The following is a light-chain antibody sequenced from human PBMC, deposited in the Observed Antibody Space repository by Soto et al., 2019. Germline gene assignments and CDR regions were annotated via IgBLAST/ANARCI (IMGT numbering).Light chain of an antibody. CDR1: SSDVGAYNY. Sequence: QSALTQPPSVSGSPGQSITISCTGTSSDVGAYNYVSWYHQHHPGKAPELIIYDVNDRPSGVSTRFSGSKSGNTASLTISGLQAEDEGDYYCSSYTTSYTWIFGGGTKLTVL. V-gene: IGLV2-14*01. CDR2: DVN. CDR3: SSYTTSYTWI. J-gene: IGLJ2*01.